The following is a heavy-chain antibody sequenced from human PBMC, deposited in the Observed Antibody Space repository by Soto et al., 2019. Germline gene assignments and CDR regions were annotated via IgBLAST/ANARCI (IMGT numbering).Heavy chain of an antibody. V-gene: IGHV3-23*01. CDR1: GFTFSSYA. CDR2: ISGSGGST. CDR3: ARRGSGSYYDN. Sequence: EVQLLESGGGLVQPGGSLRLSCAASGFTFSSYAMRWVRQAPVKGLEWVSAISGSGGSTYYADSVKGRFTISRDNSKNTLYLQMNSLRAEDTAVYYCARRGSGSYYDNWGQGTLLTVSS. D-gene: IGHD1-26*01. J-gene: IGHJ4*02.